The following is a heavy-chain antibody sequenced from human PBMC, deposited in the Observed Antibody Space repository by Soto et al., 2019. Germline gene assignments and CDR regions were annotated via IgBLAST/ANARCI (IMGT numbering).Heavy chain of an antibody. J-gene: IGHJ6*02. Sequence: HVGSLTLSCQGSGYRFTSYWIGWVRPMPGKGLEWMGIIYPGDSDTRYSPSFQGQVTISADKSISTAYLQWSSLKASDTAMYYCARHCSSTSCYNYYYYGMDVWGQGTTVNVS. V-gene: IGHV5-51*01. D-gene: IGHD2-2*01. CDR1: GYRFTSYW. CDR3: ARHCSSTSCYNYYYYGMDV. CDR2: IYPGDSDT.